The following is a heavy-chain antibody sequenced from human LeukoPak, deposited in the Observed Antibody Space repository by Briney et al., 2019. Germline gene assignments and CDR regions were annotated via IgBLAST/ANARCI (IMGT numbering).Heavy chain of an antibody. CDR3: ARVDGTVTHFDY. Sequence: SETLSLTCTVSGGSFSTYYWSWIRQPAGKGLEWIGHIYTSGTTNYNPSLKSRVTISVDTSKNQFSLRLSSVTAADTALYYCARVDGTVTHFDYWGQGTLVTVSS. CDR2: IYTSGTT. D-gene: IGHD4-17*01. J-gene: IGHJ4*02. V-gene: IGHV4-4*07. CDR1: GGSFSTYY.